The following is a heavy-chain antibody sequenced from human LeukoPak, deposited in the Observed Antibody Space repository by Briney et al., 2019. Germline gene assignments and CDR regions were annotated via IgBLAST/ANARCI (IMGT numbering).Heavy chain of an antibody. J-gene: IGHJ4*02. D-gene: IGHD3-10*01. CDR3: ATAAYYYGSGSFFDY. Sequence: ASVKVSCKASGYTLTELSMHWVRQAPGKGLEWMGGFDPEDGETIYAQKFQGRVTMTEDTSTDTAYMELSSLRSEDTAVYYCATAAYYYGSGSFFDYWGQGTLVTVSS. CDR1: GYTLTELS. V-gene: IGHV1-24*01. CDR2: FDPEDGET.